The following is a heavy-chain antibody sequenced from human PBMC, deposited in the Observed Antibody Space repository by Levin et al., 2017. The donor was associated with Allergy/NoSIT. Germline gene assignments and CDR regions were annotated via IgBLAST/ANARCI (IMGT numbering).Heavy chain of an antibody. CDR1: GFTFDDYA. CDR2: ISWNSGSI. J-gene: IGHJ3*02. CDR3: ARDNIGLPDAFDI. Sequence: GRSLRLSCAASGFTFDDYAMHWVRQAPGKGLEWVSGISWNSGSIGYVDSVKGRFTISRDNAKNSLYLQMNSLRTEDTALYYCARDNIGLPDAFDIWGQGTMVIVSS. D-gene: IGHD3-10*01. V-gene: IGHV3-9*01.